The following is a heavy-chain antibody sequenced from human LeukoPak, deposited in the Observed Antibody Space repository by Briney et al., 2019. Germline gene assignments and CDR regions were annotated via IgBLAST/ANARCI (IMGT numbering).Heavy chain of an antibody. V-gene: IGHV3-23*01. D-gene: IGHD3-22*01. CDR3: AKGTMIVVLDGY. Sequence: VQPGGSLRLSCAASGFTFSNYAMTWVRQAPGKGLEWVSGLSNSGDSRYYADSVQGRFTISRDNSKNTLYLQMNSLRAEDTAVYYCAKGTMIVVLDGYWGQGTLVTVSS. J-gene: IGHJ4*02. CDR2: LSNSGDSR. CDR1: GFTFSNYA.